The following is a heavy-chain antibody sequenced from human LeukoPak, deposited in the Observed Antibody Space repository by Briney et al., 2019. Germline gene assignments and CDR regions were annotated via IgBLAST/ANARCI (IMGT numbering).Heavy chain of an antibody. Sequence: GGSLRLSCAASGFTFSSYNMNWVRQAPGKGLEWVSYISSSSSTIYYADSVKGRFTVSRDNAKNSLYLQMNSLTIEDTAVYYCAFGRYPFDYWGQGTLVTVSS. CDR2: ISSSSSTI. D-gene: IGHD3-16*02. CDR3: AFGRYPFDY. CDR1: GFTFSSYN. V-gene: IGHV3-48*01. J-gene: IGHJ4*02.